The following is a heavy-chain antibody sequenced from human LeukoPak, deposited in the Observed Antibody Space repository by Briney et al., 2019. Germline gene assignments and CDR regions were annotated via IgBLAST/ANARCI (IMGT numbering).Heavy chain of an antibody. D-gene: IGHD3-10*01. CDR2: IYYSGST. CDR1: DGSISSYY. J-gene: IGHJ6*02. CDR3: ARLPKDSGVYYYGMDV. V-gene: IGHV4-59*08. Sequence: SETLSLTCTVSDGSISSYYWSWIRQPPGKGLEWIGYIYYSGSTNYNPSLKSRVTISVDTSKNQFSLKLSSVTAADTAVYYCARLPKDSGVYYYGMDVWGQGTTVTVSS.